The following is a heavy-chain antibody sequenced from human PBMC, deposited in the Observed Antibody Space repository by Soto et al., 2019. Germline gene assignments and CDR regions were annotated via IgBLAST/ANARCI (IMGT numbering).Heavy chain of an antibody. V-gene: IGHV4-4*02. CDR2: IYHSGST. J-gene: IGHJ6*02. Sequence: QVQLQESGPGLVKPSGTLSLTCAVSGGSISSSNWWSWVRQPPGKGLEWIGEIYHSGSTNYNPSLKSRITITVDKSKNQFSLKLSSVTAADTAVYYCARTSSGWYRVGYYGMDVWGQGTTVTVSS. CDR3: ARTSSGWYRVGYYGMDV. CDR1: GGSISSSNW. D-gene: IGHD6-19*01.